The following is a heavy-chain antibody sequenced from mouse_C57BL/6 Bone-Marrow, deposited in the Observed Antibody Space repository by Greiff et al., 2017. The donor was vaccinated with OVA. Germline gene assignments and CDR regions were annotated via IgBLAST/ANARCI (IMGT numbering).Heavy chain of an antibody. V-gene: IGHV1-50*01. D-gene: IGHD2-14*01. CDR3: ARERVRRAY. Sequence: QVQLQQPGAELVKPGASVKLSCKASGYTFTSYWMQWVKQRPGQGLEWIGEIDPSDSYTNYNQKFKGKATLTVDPSSSTAYMQLSSLTSEDSAVYYCARERVRRAYWGQGTTLTVSS. J-gene: IGHJ2*01. CDR1: GYTFTSYW. CDR2: IDPSDSYT.